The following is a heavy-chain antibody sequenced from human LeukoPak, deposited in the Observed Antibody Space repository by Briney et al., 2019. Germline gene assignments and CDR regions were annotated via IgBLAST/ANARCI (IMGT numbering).Heavy chain of an antibody. CDR2: ISSSSSTI. Sequence: GGSLRLSCAASGFTFSSYSMNWVRQAPGKGLEWVSYISSSSSTIYYADSVKGRLTISRDNAKNSLYLQMNSLRAEDTAVYYSASYPRVARFNYWGQGTLVTVSS. CDR3: ASYPRVARFNY. V-gene: IGHV3-48*04. CDR1: GFTFSSYS. D-gene: IGHD5-12*01. J-gene: IGHJ4*02.